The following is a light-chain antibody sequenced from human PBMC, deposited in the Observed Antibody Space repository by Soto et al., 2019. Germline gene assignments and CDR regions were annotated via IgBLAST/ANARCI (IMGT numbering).Light chain of an antibody. Sequence: DIVMTQSPDSLAVSLGERATINCKSSQSVLYSSNNKNYLAWYQQKPGHPPKLLIYWASIRESGVPDRFSGSGSGTDFTLTISSLQAEDVAVYFCQQYYNTPLTFGPGTKVDIK. V-gene: IGKV4-1*01. CDR1: QSVLYSSNNKNY. J-gene: IGKJ3*01. CDR3: QQYYNTPLT. CDR2: WAS.